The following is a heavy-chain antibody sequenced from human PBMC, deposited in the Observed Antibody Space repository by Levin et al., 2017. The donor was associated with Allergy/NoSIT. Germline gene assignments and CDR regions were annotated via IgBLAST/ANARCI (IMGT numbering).Heavy chain of an antibody. D-gene: IGHD5-18*01. CDR3: AKGSVQLWPRNSAPLDY. J-gene: IGHJ4*02. V-gene: IGHV3-23*01. CDR1: GFTFSSYA. Sequence: PGGSLRLSCAASGFTFSSYAMSWVRQAPGKGLEWVSAISGSGGSTYYADSVKGRFTISRDNSKNTLYLQMNSLRAEDTAVYYCAKGSVQLWPRNSAPLDYWGQGTLVTVSS. CDR2: ISGSGGST.